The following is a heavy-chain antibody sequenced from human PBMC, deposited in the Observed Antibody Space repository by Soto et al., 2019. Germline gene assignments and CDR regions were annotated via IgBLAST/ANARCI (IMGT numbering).Heavy chain of an antibody. CDR2: INPNSGGT. CDR3: ARSWTAVAGTGYYYYGMGV. J-gene: IGHJ6*02. V-gene: IGHV1-2*02. CDR1: GYTFTGYY. Sequence: ASVKVSCKASGYTFTGYYMHWVRQAPGQGLEWMGWINPNSGGTNYAQKFQGRVTMTRDTSISTAYMELSRLRSDDTAVYYCARSWTAVAGTGYYYYGMGVWGQGTTVTVSS. D-gene: IGHD6-19*01.